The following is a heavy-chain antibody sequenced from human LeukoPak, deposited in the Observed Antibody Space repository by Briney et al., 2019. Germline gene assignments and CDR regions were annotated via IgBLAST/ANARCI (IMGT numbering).Heavy chain of an antibody. CDR1: GFTFSSYG. Sequence: GGSLRLSCVASGFTFSSYGMSWVRQAPGKGLEWVSGISGSGVSGAGTYYADSVKGRFTISRDNSKNTLYLQMNSLRAEDTAEYYCTKDRWELPKRDYMDVWGKGTTVTVSS. CDR3: TKDRWELPKRDYMDV. J-gene: IGHJ6*03. D-gene: IGHD1-26*01. CDR2: ISGSGVSGAGT. V-gene: IGHV3-23*01.